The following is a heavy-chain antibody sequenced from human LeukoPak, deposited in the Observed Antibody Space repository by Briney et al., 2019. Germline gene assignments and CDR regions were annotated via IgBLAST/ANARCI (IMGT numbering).Heavy chain of an antibody. CDR3: ARSQGSGYYSDFDY. CDR1: GDSVSSNSAA. D-gene: IGHD3-22*01. V-gene: IGHV6-1*01. J-gene: IGHJ4*02. CDR2: TYYRSKWYN. Sequence: PSQTLSLTCAISGDSVSSNSAAWNWVRQSPSRGLEWLGRTYYRSKWYNDYAVSVKSRITINPDTSKNQFSLQLNSVTPEDTAVYYCARSQGSGYYSDFDYWGQGTLVTVSS.